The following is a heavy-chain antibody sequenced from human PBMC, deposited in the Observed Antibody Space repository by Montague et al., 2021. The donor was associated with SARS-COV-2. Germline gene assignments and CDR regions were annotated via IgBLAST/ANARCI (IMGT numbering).Heavy chain of an antibody. D-gene: IGHD2-21*01. V-gene: IGHV3-30*04. CDR3: ANQLVGLYGMDV. Sequence: SLRLSCAASGFTFSSYAMHWVRQAPGKGLEWVAVISYDGSNKYYADSVKGRFTISRDNSKNTLYLQMNSLRAEDTAVYYCANQLVGLYGMDVWGQGTKVTVSS. J-gene: IGHJ6*02. CDR1: GFTFSSYA. CDR2: ISYDGSNK.